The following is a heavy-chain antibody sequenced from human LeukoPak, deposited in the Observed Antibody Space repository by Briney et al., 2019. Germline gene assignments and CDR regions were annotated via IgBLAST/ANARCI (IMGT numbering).Heavy chain of an antibody. J-gene: IGHJ5*02. D-gene: IGHD3-3*01. CDR1: GGTFSSYA. V-gene: IGHV1-69*05. CDR2: IIPIFCTA. Sequence: SVKVSCKASGGTFSSYATSWVRQAPGQGLEWMGGIIPIFCTANYAQKFQGRVTITTDESTSTAYMELSSLRSEDTAVYYCARGEWLSGRYWFDPWGQGTLVTVSS. CDR3: ARGEWLSGRYWFDP.